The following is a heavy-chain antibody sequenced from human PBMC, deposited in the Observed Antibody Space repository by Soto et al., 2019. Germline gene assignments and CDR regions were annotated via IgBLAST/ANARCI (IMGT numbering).Heavy chain of an antibody. V-gene: IGHV1-69*01. J-gene: IGHJ6*02. CDR1: GGDFKNFI. CDR2: VIPIFGTP. Sequence: VQLVQSGAEVRKPGSSVKVSCKASGGDFKNFIIAWVRQAPGHGLEWMGGVIPIFGTPNFVQKFQDRVTITADEATSTTYMELRSLCSEDTAVYYCARVWSCLSSSWLYYGMDVWGQGTTVIVSS. CDR3: ARVWSCLSSSWLYYGMDV. D-gene: IGHD2-2*01.